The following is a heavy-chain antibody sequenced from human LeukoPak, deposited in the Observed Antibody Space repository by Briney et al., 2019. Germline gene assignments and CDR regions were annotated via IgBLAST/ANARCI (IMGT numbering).Heavy chain of an antibody. Sequence: GGSLRLSCVASGFTFSTYAMSWVRQLPGKGLEWVSAISSSGGSTYSADSVKGRFTISRENARNSLYLQMNSLRAEDTAVYYCVRVHPGSGSQYLDYWGQGTLVTVSS. V-gene: IGHV3-23*01. CDR3: VRVHPGSGSQYLDY. CDR1: GFTFSTYA. J-gene: IGHJ4*02. CDR2: ISSSGGST. D-gene: IGHD3-10*01.